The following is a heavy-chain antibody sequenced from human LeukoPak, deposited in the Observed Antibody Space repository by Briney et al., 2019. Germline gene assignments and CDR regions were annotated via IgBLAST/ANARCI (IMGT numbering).Heavy chain of an antibody. CDR3: AELGITMIGGV. D-gene: IGHD3-10*02. CDR1: GFTFSTYW. CDR2: ISTSSSYI. J-gene: IGHJ6*04. V-gene: IGHV3-21*01. Sequence: GGSLRLSCAASGFTFSTYWMHWVRQAPGKGLEWVSSISTSSSYIYYADSVKGRFTISRDNAKNSLYLQMNSLRAEDTAVYYCAELGITMIGGVWGKGTTVTISS.